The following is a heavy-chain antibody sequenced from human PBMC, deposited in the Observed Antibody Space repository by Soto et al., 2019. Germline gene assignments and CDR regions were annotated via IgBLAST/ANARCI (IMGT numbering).Heavy chain of an antibody. CDR3: ARDFGRGDYVVGGGDY. J-gene: IGHJ4*02. Sequence: EVQLVESGGGLVKPGGSLRLFCAASGFTFSSYSMNWVRQSPGKRLEWVSSISSSSSYIYYADSVKGRFTISRDNDKYSLTLQLNSLRAEDTAVYYCARDFGRGDYVVGGGDYWGQGNLVTVSS. V-gene: IGHV3-21*01. CDR2: ISSSSSYI. CDR1: GFTFSSYS. D-gene: IGHD4-17*01.